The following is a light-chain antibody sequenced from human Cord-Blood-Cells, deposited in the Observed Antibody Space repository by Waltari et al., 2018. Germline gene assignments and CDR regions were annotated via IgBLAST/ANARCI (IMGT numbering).Light chain of an antibody. J-gene: IGKJ2*01. V-gene: IGKV4-1*01. CDR2: WAS. Sequence: DIVMTQSPDSLAVSLGERATINCKSSQSVLYSSNNKNYLAWYQQKPGQPPKLLIYWASTRGSGVPDRFSGSGSVTDFTLTISSLQAEDVAVYNCQQYYSTPYTFGQGTKLEIK. CDR3: QQYYSTPYT. CDR1: QSVLYSSNNKNY.